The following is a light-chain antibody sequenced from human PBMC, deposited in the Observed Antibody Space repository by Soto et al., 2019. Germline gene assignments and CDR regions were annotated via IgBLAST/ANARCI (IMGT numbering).Light chain of an antibody. CDR2: DAS. CDR3: QQRSNWPPIT. Sequence: EIVLTQSPGTLSLSPGDRATLSCRASQSVSRYLAWYQQKPGQAPRLLIYDASNRATGIPARFSGSGSGTDFTLTISSLEPEDLAVYYCQQRSNWPPITFGQGTRLEI. V-gene: IGKV3-11*01. CDR1: QSVSRY. J-gene: IGKJ5*01.